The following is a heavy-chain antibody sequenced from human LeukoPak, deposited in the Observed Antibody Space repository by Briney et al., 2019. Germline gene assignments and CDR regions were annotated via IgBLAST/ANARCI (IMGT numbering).Heavy chain of an antibody. Sequence: GGSLRLSCAVSGFTFTTYAMSWVRQAPGKGLEWVSSISCRGGCTYYADSVKGRFTISRDNSKSTLYLQMNRLRAEDTAVYYCAKCGLPSYYYYGMDVWGQGTTVTVSS. J-gene: IGHJ6*02. CDR3: AKCGLPSYYYYGMDV. CDR1: GFTFTTYA. D-gene: IGHD5-12*01. V-gene: IGHV3-23*01. CDR2: ISCRGGCT.